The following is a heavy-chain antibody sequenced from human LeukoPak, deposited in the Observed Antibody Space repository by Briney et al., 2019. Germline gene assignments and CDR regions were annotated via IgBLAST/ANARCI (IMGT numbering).Heavy chain of an antibody. CDR1: GFTFSSYW. CDR2: INSDGSST. Sequence: GGSLRLSCAASGFTFSSYWMHWVRQAPGKGLVWVSRINSDGSSTSYADSVKGRFTTSRDNAKNTLYLQMNSLRAEDTAVYYCARDMVRGVPGAEYFQHWGQGTLVTVSS. CDR3: ARDMVRGVPGAEYFQH. D-gene: IGHD3-10*01. V-gene: IGHV3-74*01. J-gene: IGHJ1*01.